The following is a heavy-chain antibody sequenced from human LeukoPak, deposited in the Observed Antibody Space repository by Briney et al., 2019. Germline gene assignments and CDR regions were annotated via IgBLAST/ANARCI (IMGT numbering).Heavy chain of an antibody. CDR2: INAGNGDT. Sequence: ASVKVSCKASGYTFTSYAIYWVRQAPGQRLEWMGWINAGNGDTKYSQKFQGRVTITRDTSASTAYMELSSLRSEDTALYYCARDGSSSWYGWFDPRGQGTLVTVSS. CDR1: GYTFTSYA. J-gene: IGHJ5*02. D-gene: IGHD6-13*01. V-gene: IGHV1-3*01. CDR3: ARDGSSSWYGWFDP.